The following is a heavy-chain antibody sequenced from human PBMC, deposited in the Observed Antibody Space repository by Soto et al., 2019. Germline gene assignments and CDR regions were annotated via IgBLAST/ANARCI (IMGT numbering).Heavy chain of an antibody. CDR2: IWYDGSNK. V-gene: IGHV3-33*01. D-gene: IGHD5-18*01. J-gene: IGHJ4*02. Sequence: QVQLVESGGGVVQPGRSLRLSCAASGFTFSSYGSHGVGQPPGKGLEWVAVIWYDGSNKYYADSVKGRFTISRDNSKNTLYLQMNSLRAEDTAVYYCARDQDTAMAVFDYWGQGTLVTVSS. CDR3: ARDQDTAMAVFDY. CDR1: GFTFSSYG.